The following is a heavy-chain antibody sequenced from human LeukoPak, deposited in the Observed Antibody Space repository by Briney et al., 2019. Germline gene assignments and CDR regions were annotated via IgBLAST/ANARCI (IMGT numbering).Heavy chain of an antibody. J-gene: IGHJ4*02. CDR3: ARLALWIWGSYRYMKNIDY. CDR1: GASISSSSFY. Sequence: PSETLSLTCTVSGASISSSSFYWGWIRQPPGKGLEWIGSIYYGGNTYYNPSLKSRVTISVDTSKNQLSLKLSSVTAADTAVYYCARLALWIWGSYRYMKNIDYWGQGTLVTVSS. V-gene: IGHV4-39*01. CDR2: IYYGGNT. D-gene: IGHD3-16*02.